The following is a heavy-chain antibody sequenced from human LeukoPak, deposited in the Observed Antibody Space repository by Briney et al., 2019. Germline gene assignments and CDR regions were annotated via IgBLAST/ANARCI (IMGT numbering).Heavy chain of an antibody. D-gene: IGHD3-22*01. J-gene: IGHJ4*02. CDR3: AKDRQPRTYYYDSSGYYSLLD. V-gene: IGHV3-23*01. Sequence: GGSLRLSCAASGFTFSSYAMSWVRQAPGKGLEWVSAISGSGGSTYYADSVKGRFTISRNNSKNTLYLQMNSLRAEDTAVYYCAKDRQPRTYYYDSSGYYSLLDWGQGTLVTVSS. CDR1: GFTFSSYA. CDR2: ISGSGGST.